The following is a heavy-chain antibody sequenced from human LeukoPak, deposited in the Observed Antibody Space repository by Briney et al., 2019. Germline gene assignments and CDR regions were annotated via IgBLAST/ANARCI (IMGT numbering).Heavy chain of an antibody. CDR3: ARRMRYLTRFGDLRNPYAFDI. D-gene: IGHD3-10*01. V-gene: IGHV4-38-2*02. J-gene: IGHJ3*02. Sequence: SETLSLTCTVSGYSISSGYYWGWIRQPPGKGLEWIGSIYHSGSTYYNPSLKSRVTISVDTSKNQFSLKLSSVAAADTAVYYCARRMRYLTRFGDLRNPYAFDIWGQGTVVTVSS. CDR2: IYHSGST. CDR1: GYSISSGYY.